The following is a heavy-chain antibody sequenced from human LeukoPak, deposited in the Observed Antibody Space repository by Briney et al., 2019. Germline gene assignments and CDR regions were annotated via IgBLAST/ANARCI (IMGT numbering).Heavy chain of an antibody. CDR1: GFTFSDYS. J-gene: IGHJ4*02. Sequence: GGSLRLSCAASGFTFSDYSMNWVRQAPGRGLEWISYIGPGGDIYYADSVTGRFTVSRDTAKNSLYLQMNGLRVEDTAVYYCARSFDSWGQGTLVTVSS. CDR2: IGPGGDI. V-gene: IGHV3-48*01. CDR3: ARSFDS.